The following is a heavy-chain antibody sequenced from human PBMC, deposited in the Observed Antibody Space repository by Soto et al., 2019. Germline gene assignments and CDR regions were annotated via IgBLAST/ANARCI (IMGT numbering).Heavy chain of an antibody. V-gene: IGHV1-69*13. J-gene: IGHJ4*02. CDR3: ARESGYCSGGSCYSTYYFDY. CDR1: GGTFSSYA. D-gene: IGHD2-15*01. Sequence: GASVKVSCKASGGTFSSYAISWVRQAPGQGLEWMGGIIPIFGTANYAQKFQGRVTITADESTSTAYMELSSLRSEDTAVYYCARESGYCSGGSCYSTYYFDYWGQGTLVTVSS. CDR2: IIPIFGTA.